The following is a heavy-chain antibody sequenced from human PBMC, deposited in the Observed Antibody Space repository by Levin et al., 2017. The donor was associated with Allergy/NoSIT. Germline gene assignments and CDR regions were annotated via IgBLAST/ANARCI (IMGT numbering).Heavy chain of an antibody. V-gene: IGHV4-4*07. J-gene: IGHJ2*01. CDR2: FSTTGGT. CDR3: ARDKGHTRIVATNFAL. Sequence: SETLSLTCTVSGGSISSYSWSWIRQSAGKGLEWIGRFSTTGGTKYNPSLEGRVNMSLDTSKRQLSLNLRSVTAADTAVDYCARDKGHTRIVATNFALWGPGTLVTVSS. CDR1: GGSISSYS. D-gene: IGHD3-22*01.